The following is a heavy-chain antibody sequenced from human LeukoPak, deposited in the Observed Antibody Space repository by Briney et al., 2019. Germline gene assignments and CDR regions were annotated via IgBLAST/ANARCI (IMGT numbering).Heavy chain of an antibody. D-gene: IGHD5-24*01. V-gene: IGHV3-33*01. J-gene: IGHJ3*02. CDR1: GFIFSTNG. CDR3: ARDRLRDGYRFDCFDI. CDR2: IWYDASNE. Sequence: GRSLRLSCAAYGFIFSTNGMHWVRQAPGKGLEWVAVIWYDASNEYYADSVKGRFTISRHNSKNTLFLEMNSLRAEDTAVYYCARDRLRDGYRFDCFDIWGQGTMVTVSS.